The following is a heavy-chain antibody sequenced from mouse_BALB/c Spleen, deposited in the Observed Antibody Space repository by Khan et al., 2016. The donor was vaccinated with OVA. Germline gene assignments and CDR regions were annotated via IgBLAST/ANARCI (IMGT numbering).Heavy chain of an antibody. CDR2: ISYSDVT. J-gene: IGHJ2*01. CDR1: GYSITSGYA. CDR3: ARGNYYGYYFDY. V-gene: IGHV3-2*02. Sequence: EVQLQESGPGLVKPSQSLSLTCTVTGYSITSGYAWNWIRQFPGNKLEWMGYISYSDVTNYNPSLKSRISITRDTSKNQFFLQSNSVTTEDTATYYCARGNYYGYYFDYWGQGTTLTVSS. D-gene: IGHD1-1*01.